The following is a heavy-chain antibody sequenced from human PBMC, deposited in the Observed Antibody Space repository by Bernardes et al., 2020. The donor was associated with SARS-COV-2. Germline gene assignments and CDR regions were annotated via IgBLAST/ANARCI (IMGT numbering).Heavy chain of an antibody. Sequence: GYLSRSCSVSGFSVSRYAMHWVRPAPGKGLEYVSVISRNGDKTYYADSVKGRFTISRDNSRNTLYLQMSSLRAEDTALYYCVKMSIAVVGSDNWGQGTLVTVSS. D-gene: IGHD2-15*01. CDR2: ISRNGDKT. CDR3: VKMSIAVVGSDN. CDR1: GFSVSRYA. V-gene: IGHV3-64D*06. J-gene: IGHJ4*02.